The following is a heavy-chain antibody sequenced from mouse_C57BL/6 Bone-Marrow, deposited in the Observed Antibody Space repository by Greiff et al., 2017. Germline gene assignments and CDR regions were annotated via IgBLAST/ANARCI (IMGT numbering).Heavy chain of an antibody. CDR3: ARVYYDSSFYWYFDV. J-gene: IGHJ1*03. CDR2: IYWDDDK. V-gene: IGHV8-12*01. D-gene: IGHD1-1*01. Sequence: QVTLKESGPGILQSSQTLSLTCSFSGFSLSTSGMGVSWLRQPSGNGLVWLAHIYWDDDKCYNPSLKNRLTISKDTSRNQVLHKITSVDTAYTTTYYCARVYYDSSFYWYFDVWGTGTTLTVSS. CDR1: GFSLSTSGMG.